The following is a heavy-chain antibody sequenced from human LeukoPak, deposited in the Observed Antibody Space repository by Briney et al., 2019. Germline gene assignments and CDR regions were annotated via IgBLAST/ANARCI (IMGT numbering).Heavy chain of an antibody. CDR3: AGRRYGGNSNYYYGMDV. CDR1: GGSFSGYY. V-gene: IGHV4-34*01. CDR2: INHSGST. D-gene: IGHD4-23*01. J-gene: IGHJ6*02. Sequence: SETLSLTCAVYGGSFSGYYWSRIRQPPGKGLEWIGEINHSGSTNYNPSLKSRVTISVDTSKNQFSLKLSSVTAADTAVYYCAGRRYGGNSNYYYGMDVWGQGTTVTVSS.